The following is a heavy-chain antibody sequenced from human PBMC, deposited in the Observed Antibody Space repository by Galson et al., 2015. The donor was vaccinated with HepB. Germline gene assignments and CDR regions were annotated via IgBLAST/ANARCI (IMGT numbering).Heavy chain of an antibody. D-gene: IGHD6-13*01. J-gene: IGHJ6*02. CDR3: ARSRGSSWYLTYYYYGMDV. V-gene: IGHV1-8*01. Sequence: SVKVSCKASGYTFTSYDINWVRQATGQGLEWMGWMNPNSGNTGYAQKFQGRVTMTRNTSISTAYMELSSLRSEDTAVYYCARSRGSSWYLTYYYYGMDVWGQGTTVTVSS. CDR1: GYTFTSYD. CDR2: MNPNSGNT.